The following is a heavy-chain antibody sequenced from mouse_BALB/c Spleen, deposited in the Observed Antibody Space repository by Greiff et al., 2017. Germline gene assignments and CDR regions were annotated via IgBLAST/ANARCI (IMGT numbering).Heavy chain of an antibody. CDR1: GFTFSSYG. Sequence: DVQLVESGGGLVQPGGSLKLSCAASGFTFSSYGMSWVRQTPDKRLELVATINSNGGSTYYPDSVKGRFTISRDNAKNTLYLQMSSLKSEDTAMYYCAREGIYDGYREYYFDYWGQGTTLTVSS. CDR2: INSNGGST. J-gene: IGHJ2*01. D-gene: IGHD2-3*01. V-gene: IGHV5-6-3*01. CDR3: AREGIYDGYREYYFDY.